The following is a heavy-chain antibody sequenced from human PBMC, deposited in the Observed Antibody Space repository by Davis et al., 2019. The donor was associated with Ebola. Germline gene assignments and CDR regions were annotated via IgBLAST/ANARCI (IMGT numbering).Heavy chain of an antibody. CDR1: GYSFTSYW. D-gene: IGHD6-13*01. J-gene: IGHJ5*02. CDR3: ARLQQLIGGRDNWFDP. Sequence: PGGSLRLSCKGSGYSFTSYWIGWVRQMPGKGLEWMGIIYPGDSDTRYSPSFQGQVTISADKSISTAYLQWSSLKASDTAMYYCARLQQLIGGRDNWFDPWGQGTLVTVSS. CDR2: IYPGDSDT. V-gene: IGHV5-51*01.